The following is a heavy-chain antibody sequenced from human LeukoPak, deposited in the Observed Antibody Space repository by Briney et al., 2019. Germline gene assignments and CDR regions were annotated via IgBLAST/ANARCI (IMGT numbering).Heavy chain of an antibody. CDR2: IYPGDSDP. CDR3: ARYRRSAGTIHPLDY. V-gene: IGHV5-51*01. Sequence: GESLKISCKGSGYSFTSYWIGWVRQMPGKGLEWMGIIYPGDSDPRYSPSFQGQVTISADKSISTAYLQWSSLKASDTAMYYCARYRRSAGTIHPLDYWGQGTLVTVSS. D-gene: IGHD6-13*01. J-gene: IGHJ4*02. CDR1: GYSFTSYW.